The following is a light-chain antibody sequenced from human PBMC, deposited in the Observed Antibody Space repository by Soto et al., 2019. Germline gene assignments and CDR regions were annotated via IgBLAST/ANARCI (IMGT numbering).Light chain of an antibody. V-gene: IGKV1-5*01. CDR1: QTISNW. CDR3: QHYNSHTFA. Sequence: DIQMTQSPATLSGSVGDRVTITCRASQTISNWLAWYQQKPGKAPKLLIYDASTLTTGVPSRFSGSGSGTEFTLTISILHPDAVATYYCQHYNSHTFAFGHGTKVEIK. J-gene: IGKJ1*01. CDR2: DAS.